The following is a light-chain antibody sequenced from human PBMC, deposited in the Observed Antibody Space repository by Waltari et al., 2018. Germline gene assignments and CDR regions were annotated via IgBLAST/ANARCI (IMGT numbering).Light chain of an antibody. CDR2: KTS. CDR3: QQYKISPYL. Sequence: DIRLTQFPPTLSASVGDRVTLTCRASQTIGGWLAWYQQKPGKAPILLIYKTSNLQTGVPSRFSGSGYGTDFTLTISSLQPDDSATYYCQQYKISPYLFGQGTKLEL. J-gene: IGKJ2*01. V-gene: IGKV1-5*03. CDR1: QTIGGW.